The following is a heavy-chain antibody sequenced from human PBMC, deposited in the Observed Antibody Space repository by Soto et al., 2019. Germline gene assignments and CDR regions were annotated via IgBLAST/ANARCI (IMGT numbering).Heavy chain of an antibody. CDR2: INHSGST. V-gene: IGHV4-34*01. CDR3: ARAKGDGACDI. J-gene: IGHJ3*02. CDR1: GGSFSGYY. Sequence: SETLSLTCAVYGGSFSGYYWSWIRQPPGKGLEWIGEINHSGSTNYNPSLKSRVTIAVDTSKNQFSLKLSSVTAADTAVYYCARAKGDGACDIWGQGTMVTVSS.